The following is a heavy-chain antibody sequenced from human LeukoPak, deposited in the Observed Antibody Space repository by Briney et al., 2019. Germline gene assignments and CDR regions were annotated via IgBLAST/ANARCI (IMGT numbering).Heavy chain of an antibody. J-gene: IGHJ6*03. CDR3: AREKVGYCSSTSCYSYYYYYMDV. V-gene: IGHV4-30-2*01. CDR2: IYHSGST. CDR1: GGSISSGGYY. Sequence: TSETLSLTCTVSGGSISSGGYYRSWIRQPPGKGLEWIGYIYHSGSTYYNPSLKSRVTISVDRSKNQFSLKLSSVTAADTAVYYCAREKVGYCSSTSCYSYYYYYMDVWGKGTTVTVSS. D-gene: IGHD2-2*01.